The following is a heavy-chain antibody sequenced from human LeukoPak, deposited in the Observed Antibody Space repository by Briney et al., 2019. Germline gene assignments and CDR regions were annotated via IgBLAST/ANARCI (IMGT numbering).Heavy chain of an antibody. CDR1: GYTFTSYA. CDR2: MNPNNGNT. D-gene: IGHD6-19*01. Sequence: RASVKVSCKASGYTFTSYAMNWVRQAPGQGLEWMGWMNPNNGNTDYAQKFQGRVTLTRNTSISTAYMELSSLRSEDTAVYYCTRGGPVAGTHKYFQHWGQGTLVTVSS. CDR3: TRGGPVAGTHKYFQH. V-gene: IGHV1-8*02. J-gene: IGHJ1*01.